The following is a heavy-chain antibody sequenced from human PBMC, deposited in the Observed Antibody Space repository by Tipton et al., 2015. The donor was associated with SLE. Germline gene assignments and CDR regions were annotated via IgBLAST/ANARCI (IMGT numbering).Heavy chain of an antibody. CDR2: IYYSGST. D-gene: IGHD6-13*01. CDR3: ARVVRLLGAAGHFDT. Sequence: TLSLTCVVYGGSFSGNYWIWIRQPPGKGLEWIGYIYYSGSTYYNPSLKSRVTISVDTSKNQFSLKLSSVTAADTAVYYCARVVRLLGAAGHFDTWGQGALVTVSS. J-gene: IGHJ4*02. V-gene: IGHV4-34*09. CDR1: GGSFSGNY.